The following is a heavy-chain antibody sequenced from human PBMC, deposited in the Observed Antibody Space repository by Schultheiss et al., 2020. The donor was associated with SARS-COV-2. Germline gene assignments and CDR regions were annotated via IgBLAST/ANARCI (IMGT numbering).Heavy chain of an antibody. CDR1: GGSISSYY. Sequence: SETLSLTCTVSGGSISSYYWSWVRQPVGKGLEWIGRIYTSGTTNYNPSLKSRVTISVDTSKNQFSLKLSSVTAADTAVYYCARESRVITMWGMDVWGQGTTVTVSS. CDR3: ARESRVITMWGMDV. J-gene: IGHJ6*02. D-gene: IGHD3-10*02. V-gene: IGHV4-4*07. CDR2: IYTSGTT.